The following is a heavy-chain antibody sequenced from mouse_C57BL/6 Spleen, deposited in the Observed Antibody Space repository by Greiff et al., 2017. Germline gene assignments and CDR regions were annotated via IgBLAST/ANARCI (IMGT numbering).Heavy chain of an antibody. V-gene: IGHV1-53*01. Sequence: QVQLQQPGTELVKPGASVKLSCKASGYTFTSYWMHWVKQRPGQGLEWIGNINPSNGGTNYNEKFKSKATLTVDKSSSTAYMQLSSLTSEYSAVYYCARPVTTVVATGYFDYWGQGTTLTVSS. CDR1: GYTFTSYW. D-gene: IGHD1-1*01. CDR3: ARPVTTVVATGYFDY. J-gene: IGHJ2*01. CDR2: INPSNGGT.